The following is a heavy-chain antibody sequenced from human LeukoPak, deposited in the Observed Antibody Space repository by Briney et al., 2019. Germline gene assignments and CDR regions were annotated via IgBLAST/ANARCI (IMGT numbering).Heavy chain of an antibody. V-gene: IGHV3-21*01. Sequence: GGSLRHSCAASGFTFSSYSMNWVRQAPGKGLEWVSSISGSSNYIYYADSVKGRFTISRDNAENSLYLQMNSLRAEDTAVYYCAREPPVSPDYWGQGTLVTVSS. CDR1: GFTFSSYS. CDR3: AREPPVSPDY. CDR2: ISGSSNYI. J-gene: IGHJ4*02. D-gene: IGHD2/OR15-2a*01.